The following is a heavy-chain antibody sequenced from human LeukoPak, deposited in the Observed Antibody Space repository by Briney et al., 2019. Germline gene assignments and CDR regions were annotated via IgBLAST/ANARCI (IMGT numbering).Heavy chain of an antibody. Sequence: GGSLRLSCAASGFTFSSSAMHWVRQAPGKRLETVSAISSDGGRVYYGDSVKGRFTISRDNSKNTLYLQMGSPRAEDMAVYYCARWVGTQLDFWGQGTLVTVSS. D-gene: IGHD1-14*01. CDR2: ISSDGGRV. CDR1: GFTFSSSA. V-gene: IGHV3-64*02. J-gene: IGHJ4*02. CDR3: ARWVGTQLDF.